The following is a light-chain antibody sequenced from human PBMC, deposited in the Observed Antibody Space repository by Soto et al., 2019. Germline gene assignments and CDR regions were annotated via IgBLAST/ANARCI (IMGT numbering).Light chain of an antibody. CDR1: SSNIGAGYN. V-gene: IGLV1-40*01. J-gene: IGLJ3*02. Sequence: QSVLTQAPSVSGAPGQRVTISCTGSSSNIGAGYNVHWYQQLPGTAPKLLIYGNSSRPSGVPDRFSGSKSGTSASLAITGLQAEDEADYYCQSYDSSLSGWVFGGGTKLTVL. CDR2: GNS. CDR3: QSYDSSLSGWV.